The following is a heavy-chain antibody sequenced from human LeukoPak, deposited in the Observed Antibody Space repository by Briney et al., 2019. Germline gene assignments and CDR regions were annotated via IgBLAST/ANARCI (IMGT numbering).Heavy chain of an antibody. CDR2: IYRAGRT. Sequence: GGSLRLSCAASGFTVSSKNMNWVRQAPGKGLEWVSIIYRAGRTYYADSVKGRFTISRDNSKSTLYLQMNSLRAEDTAVYYCGRYYVMDVWGQGTSVTVSS. CDR1: GFTVSSKN. J-gene: IGHJ6*02. V-gene: IGHV3-66*01. CDR3: GRYYVMDV.